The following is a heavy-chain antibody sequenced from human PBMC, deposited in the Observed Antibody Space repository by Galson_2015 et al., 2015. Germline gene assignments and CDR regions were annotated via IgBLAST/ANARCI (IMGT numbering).Heavy chain of an antibody. V-gene: IGHV2-5*02. CDR1: GFSLSTRGVG. CDR3: AHRSTIIGGARPRYFDY. J-gene: IGHJ4*02. D-gene: IGHD6-6*01. CDR2: IYWDDDK. Sequence: PALVKPTQTLTLTCTFSGFSLSTRGVGVGWIRQPPGKALEWLALIYWDDDKRYSPSLKSRLTITKDTSKNQVVLTMTNMDPVDTATYYCAHRSTIIGGARPRYFDYWGQGTLVTVSS.